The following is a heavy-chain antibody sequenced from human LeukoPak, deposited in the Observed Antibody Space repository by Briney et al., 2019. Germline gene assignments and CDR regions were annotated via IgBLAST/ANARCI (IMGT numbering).Heavy chain of an antibody. CDR3: AREDNTLPYFQH. D-gene: IGHD2-15*01. J-gene: IGHJ1*01. Sequence: ASVKVSCTASGYTFTGYYMHWVRQAPGQGLEWMGWINPNSGGTNYAQKFQGWVTMTRDTSISTAYMELSRLRSDDTAVYYCAREDNTLPYFQHWGQGTLVTVSS. CDR2: INPNSGGT. CDR1: GYTFTGYY. V-gene: IGHV1-2*04.